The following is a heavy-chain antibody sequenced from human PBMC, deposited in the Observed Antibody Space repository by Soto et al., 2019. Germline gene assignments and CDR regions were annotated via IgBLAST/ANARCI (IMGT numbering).Heavy chain of an antibody. CDR2: ISGSGGST. CDR1: GSTFSSYA. D-gene: IGHD2-2*01. CDR3: AKDLGPAASYYYYYGMDV. V-gene: IGHV3-23*01. J-gene: IGHJ6*02. Sequence: EVQLLESGGGLVQPWGSLRLSCAASGSTFSSYAMSWVRQAPGKGLEWVSAISGSGGSTYYADSVKGRFTISGDNSKNKLYLQMDSLRAEDTAVYYCAKDLGPAASYYYYYGMDVWGQGTTVTVS.